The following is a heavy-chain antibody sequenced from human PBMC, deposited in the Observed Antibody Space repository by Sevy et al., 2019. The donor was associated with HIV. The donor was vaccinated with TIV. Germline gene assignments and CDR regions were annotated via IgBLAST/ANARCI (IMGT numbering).Heavy chain of an antibody. CDR3: ARLPVAAAGLYYFDY. CDR2: VYPGESDT. D-gene: IGHD6-13*01. J-gene: IGHJ4*02. CDR1: GYSFANNW. V-gene: IGHV5-51*01. Sequence: GESLKISCKGSGYSFANNWIGWVRQMPGKGLEWMGTVYPGESDTTYSPSFQGQVTISVTKSIGTAYLQWNSLKASDTAMYYCARLPVAAAGLYYFDYWGQGTLVTVSS.